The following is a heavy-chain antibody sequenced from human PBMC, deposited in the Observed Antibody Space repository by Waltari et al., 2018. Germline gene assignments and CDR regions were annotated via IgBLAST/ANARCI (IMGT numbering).Heavy chain of an antibody. Sequence: QVQLVESGGGVVQPGRSLRLSCAASGFTFSSYGMHWVRQAPGKGLEWVAVIVYDGSNKYYADSVKGRFTISRDKSKNTLYLQMNSLRAEDTAMYYCAKEDYDILTGYSHFDYWGQGTLVTVSS. CDR3: AKEDYDILTGYSHFDY. J-gene: IGHJ4*02. CDR2: IVYDGSNK. V-gene: IGHV3-30*18. D-gene: IGHD3-9*01. CDR1: GFTFSSYG.